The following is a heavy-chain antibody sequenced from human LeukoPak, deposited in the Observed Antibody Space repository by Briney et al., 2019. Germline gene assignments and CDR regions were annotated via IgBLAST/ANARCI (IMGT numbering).Heavy chain of an antibody. CDR3: AIPPRGILVAMPRFDY. J-gene: IGHJ4*02. CDR1: GFTFSSYA. V-gene: IGHV3-23*01. CDR2: ISGSGGST. D-gene: IGHD2-15*01. Sequence: GGSLRLSCAASGFTFSSYAMSWVRQAPGKGLEWVSAISGSGGSTYYADSVKGRFTTSRDNSKNTLYLQMNSLRAEDTAVYYCAIPPRGILVAMPRFDYWGQGTLVTVSS.